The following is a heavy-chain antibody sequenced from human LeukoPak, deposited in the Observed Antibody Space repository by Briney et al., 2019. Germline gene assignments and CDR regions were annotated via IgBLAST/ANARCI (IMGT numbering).Heavy chain of an antibody. Sequence: SETLSLTCTVSGGSISSYYWSWMRQPPGKGLEWIGSISYSGTTNYHPSLKSRVTISVDRSKNQFSLRVTSLTAADTAVYFCARGSWDGYANLVDHWGQGTLVTVSS. CDR1: GGSISSYY. J-gene: IGHJ4*02. CDR3: ARGSWDGYANLVDH. V-gene: IGHV4-59*01. CDR2: ISYSGTT. D-gene: IGHD5-24*01.